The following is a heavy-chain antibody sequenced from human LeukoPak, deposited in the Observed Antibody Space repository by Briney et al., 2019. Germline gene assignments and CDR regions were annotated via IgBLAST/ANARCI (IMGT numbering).Heavy chain of an antibody. Sequence: ASLKVSCKASGYTFTGYYMHWVRQAPGQGLEWTGWINPNSGGTNYAQKFQGRVTMTRDTSISTAYMELSRLRSDDTAVYYCARGPTLQSGPYGGFDIWGQGTMVTVSS. CDR1: GYTFTGYY. CDR2: INPNSGGT. CDR3: ARGPTLQSGPYGGFDI. D-gene: IGHD4-17*01. V-gene: IGHV1-2*02. J-gene: IGHJ3*02.